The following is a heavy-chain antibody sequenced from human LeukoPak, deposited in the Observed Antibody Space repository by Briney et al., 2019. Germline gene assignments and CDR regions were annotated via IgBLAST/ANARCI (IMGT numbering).Heavy chain of an antibody. CDR3: AKDRSSGGSCMDY. J-gene: IGHJ4*02. D-gene: IGHD2-15*01. V-gene: IGHV3-9*01. CDR2: MSWNGDNI. Sequence: GGSLRLSCVASGFTFDDYAMHWVRQAPGKGLEWVSAMSWNGDNIAYADSVKGRFTISRDNAKNSLYLQMNSLRAEDTALYYCAKDRSSGGSCMDYWGQGTLVTVSS. CDR1: GFTFDDYA.